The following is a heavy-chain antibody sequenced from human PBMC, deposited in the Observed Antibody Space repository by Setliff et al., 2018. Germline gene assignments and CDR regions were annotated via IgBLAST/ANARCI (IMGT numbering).Heavy chain of an antibody. CDR2: INHRGST. CDR1: GGTFSDYY. V-gene: IGHV4-34*01. D-gene: IGHD2-15*01. J-gene: IGHJ4*02. CDR3: ARGRNIAACLLDS. Sequence: SETLSLTCAAYGGTFSDYYWTWIRRPPGKGLEWIGEINHRGSTNYNPSLKSRATISIDTSKDQFSLKLISMSAADTAVYFCARGRNIAACLLDSWGQGALVTVSS.